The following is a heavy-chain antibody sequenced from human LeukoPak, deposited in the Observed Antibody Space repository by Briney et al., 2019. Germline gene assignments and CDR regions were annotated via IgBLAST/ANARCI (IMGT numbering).Heavy chain of an antibody. CDR2: ISSSSSYI. CDR3: ASSPDYYYDSSGGFDY. D-gene: IGHD3-22*01. CDR1: GFIVSNNY. Sequence: GGSLRLSCAASGFIVSNNYMSWVRQPPGKGLEWVSSISSSSSYIYYADSVKGRFTISRDNAKNSLYLQMNSLRAEDTAVYYCASSPDYYYDSSGGFDYWGQGTLVTVSS. V-gene: IGHV3-21*01. J-gene: IGHJ4*02.